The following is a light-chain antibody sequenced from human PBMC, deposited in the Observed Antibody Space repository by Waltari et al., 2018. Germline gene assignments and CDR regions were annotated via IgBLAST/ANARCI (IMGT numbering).Light chain of an antibody. J-gene: IGLJ2*01. V-gene: IGLV1-44*01. CDR2: SNT. CDR3: ATWDDRLTGVV. CDR1: NSNIGSTV. Sequence: QSALTQPPSASGTPGQTVTIFCSGGNSNIGSTVWHCYQQVPGTAPKLLIYSNTYRPSGVPDRFSGSKSGTSASLAISGLQSDDEGDYYCATWDDRLTGVVFGGGTQVTVL.